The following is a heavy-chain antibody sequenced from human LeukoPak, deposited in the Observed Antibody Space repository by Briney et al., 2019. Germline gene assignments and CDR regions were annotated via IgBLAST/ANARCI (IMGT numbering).Heavy chain of an antibody. J-gene: IGHJ6*03. CDR2: ISSSSSYI. D-gene: IGHD3-10*01. Sequence: PGGSLRLSCAASGFTFSSYSMNWVRQAPGKGLEWVSSISSSSSYIYYADSVKGRFTISRDNAKNSLYLQMNSLRAEDTAVYYCARDLSGGSGSYYGPYYYMDVWGKGTTVTVSS. CDR1: GFTFSSYS. V-gene: IGHV3-21*01. CDR3: ARDLSGGSGSYYGPYYYMDV.